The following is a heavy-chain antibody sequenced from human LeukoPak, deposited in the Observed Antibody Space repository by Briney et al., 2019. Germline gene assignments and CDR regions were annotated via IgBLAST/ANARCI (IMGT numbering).Heavy chain of an antibody. CDR1: GYSISSGYF. CDR2: THHSGAT. CDR3: TREVWGSTFPDY. D-gene: IGHD7-27*01. J-gene: IGHJ4*02. Sequence: SETLSLTCSVYGYSISSGYFWGWIRQPPGKGPEWIATTHHSGATYYNPSLKSRVTLSVDTSKNQVSLKMTSVTAADTAVYYCTREVWGSTFPDYWGQGTLVTVSS. V-gene: IGHV4-38-2*02.